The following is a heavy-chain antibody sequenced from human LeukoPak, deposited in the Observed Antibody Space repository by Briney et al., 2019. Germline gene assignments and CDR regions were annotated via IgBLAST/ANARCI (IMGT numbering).Heavy chain of an antibody. J-gene: IGHJ4*02. CDR2: MNPNSGNR. D-gene: IGHD2-15*01. CDR3: ARGRYCSGGSCSTPHKFDY. Sequence: ASVKVSCKASGYTYSSYDIDWVRQATGQGLEWMGWMNPNSGNRGYAQKFQGRVTITRNTSISTVYMELSSLRSEDTAVYYCARGRYCSGGSCSTPHKFDYWGQGTLVTLSS. CDR1: GYTYSSYD. V-gene: IGHV1-8*03.